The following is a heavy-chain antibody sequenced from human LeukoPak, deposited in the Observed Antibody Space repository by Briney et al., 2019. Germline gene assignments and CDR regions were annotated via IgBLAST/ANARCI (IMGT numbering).Heavy chain of an antibody. J-gene: IGHJ4*02. Sequence: GGSLRLSCAASGFTVSSNYMSWVRQAPGKGLEWVSYISSSSSTIYYADSVKGRFTISRDNGKNSLYLQMNSLRDEDTAAYYCARDTATYYYDSSGYLPPDYWGQGTLVTVSS. CDR2: ISSSSSTI. D-gene: IGHD3-22*01. CDR1: GFTVSSNY. CDR3: ARDTATYYYDSSGYLPPDY. V-gene: IGHV3-48*02.